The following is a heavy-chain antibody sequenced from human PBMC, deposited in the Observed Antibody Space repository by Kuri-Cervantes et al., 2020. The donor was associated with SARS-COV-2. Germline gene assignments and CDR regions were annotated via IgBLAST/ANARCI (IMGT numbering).Heavy chain of an antibody. V-gene: IGHV4-59*01. Sequence: GSLRLSCTVSGGSISSYYWSWIRQPPGKGLEWIGYSYYSGSTNYNPSLKSRITISVDTSNNQFSLNLTSVTAADTAVYFCARSGWYSRCGTYYHLDVWGKGTTVTVSS. D-gene: IGHD6-19*01. CDR3: ARSGWYSRCGTYYHLDV. CDR1: GGSISSYY. CDR2: SYYSGST. J-gene: IGHJ6*03.